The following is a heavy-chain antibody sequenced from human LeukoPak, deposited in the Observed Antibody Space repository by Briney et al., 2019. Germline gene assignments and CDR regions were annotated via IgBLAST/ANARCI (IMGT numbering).Heavy chain of an antibody. V-gene: IGHV3-21*04. CDR1: GFTFRNYA. CDR3: ARGDSGSYSLSYLDY. Sequence: GGSLRLSCAASGFTFRNYAMSWVRQAPGKGLEWVSSISSSSSYIYYADSVEGRFTISRDNSKNTLYLQMNSLRAEDTAVYYCARGDSGSYSLSYLDYWGQGTLVTVSS. J-gene: IGHJ4*02. CDR2: ISSSSSYI. D-gene: IGHD1-26*01.